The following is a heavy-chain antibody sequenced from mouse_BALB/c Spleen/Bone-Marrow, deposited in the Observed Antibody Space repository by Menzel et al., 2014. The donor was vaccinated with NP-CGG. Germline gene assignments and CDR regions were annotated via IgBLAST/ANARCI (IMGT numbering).Heavy chain of an antibody. J-gene: IGHJ2*01. CDR2: IVPSSAYS. Sequence: QVQLQQSGAELARPGASVRMSCKASGYSFTSFTMHWLKQRPGQGLEWIAYIVPSSAYSNYNQKFKDKATLSADRSSCTAYMQLSSLTSEGSAVYYCAREGSYDGCSGHFDFWGPGTTLTVSS. CDR1: GYSFTSFT. D-gene: IGHD2-3*01. CDR3: AREGSYDGCSGHFDF. V-gene: IGHV1-4*01.